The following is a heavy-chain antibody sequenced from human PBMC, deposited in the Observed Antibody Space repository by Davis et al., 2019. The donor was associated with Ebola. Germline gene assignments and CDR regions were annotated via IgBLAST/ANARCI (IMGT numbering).Heavy chain of an antibody. CDR1: GYSISSGYY. CDR2: IYHSGST. CDR3: ARDSSPRNLDI. V-gene: IGHV4-38-2*02. J-gene: IGHJ3*02. D-gene: IGHD1-14*01. Sequence: SETLSLTCAVSGYSISSGYYWGWIRQPPGKGLEWIGSIYHSGSTNYNPSLKSRATISLDTSKNQFSLRLTSVTAADTAVYYCARDSSPRNLDIWGQGTLVTVSS.